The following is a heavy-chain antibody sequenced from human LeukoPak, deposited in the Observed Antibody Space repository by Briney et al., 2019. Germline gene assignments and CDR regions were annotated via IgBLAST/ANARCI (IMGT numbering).Heavy chain of an antibody. Sequence: PWGSLRLSCSASGLTFSSYAMRWVRQAPGKGLEYVSAISSNGGSTYYADSVKGRFTISRDNSKNTLYLQMSSLRAEDTAVYYCVKDTRRDYYGSGLLAYWGQGTLVTVSS. CDR2: ISSNGGST. CDR1: GLTFSSYA. J-gene: IGHJ4*02. D-gene: IGHD3-10*01. V-gene: IGHV3-64D*06. CDR3: VKDTRRDYYGSGLLAY.